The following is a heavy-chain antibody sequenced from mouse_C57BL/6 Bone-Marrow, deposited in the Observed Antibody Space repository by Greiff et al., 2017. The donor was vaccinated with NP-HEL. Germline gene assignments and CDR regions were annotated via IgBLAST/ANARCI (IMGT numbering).Heavy chain of an antibody. J-gene: IGHJ3*01. Sequence: EVQLQQSGAELVRPGASVKLSCTASGFNIKDDYMHWVKQRPEQGLEWIGWIDPENGDTEYASKFQGKATITADTSSNTAYLQLSSLTSEDTAVYYCTTVNYPFAYWGQGTLVTVSA. V-gene: IGHV14-4*01. CDR3: TTVNYPFAY. D-gene: IGHD1-1*01. CDR2: IDPENGDT. CDR1: GFNIKDDY.